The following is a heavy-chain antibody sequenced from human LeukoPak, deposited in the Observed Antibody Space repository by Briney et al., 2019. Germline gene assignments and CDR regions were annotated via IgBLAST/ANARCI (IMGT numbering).Heavy chain of an antibody. D-gene: IGHD3-9*01. CDR1: GFTFRSYN. J-gene: IGHJ4*02. V-gene: IGHV3-30*02. Sequence: GGSLRLSCAASGFTFRSYNMQWVRQAPSKGLEWVTFIGFDGKSKYYADSVKGRFAVSRDNSKNTLSLQMISLRAEDTAVYYCAKVPKSTGWTADFWGQGTLVTVSS. CDR3: AKVPKSTGWTADF. CDR2: IGFDGKSK.